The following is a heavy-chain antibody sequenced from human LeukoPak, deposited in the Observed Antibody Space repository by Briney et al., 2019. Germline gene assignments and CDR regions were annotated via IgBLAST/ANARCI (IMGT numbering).Heavy chain of an antibody. V-gene: IGHV4-4*02. CDR1: GGSITSANW. CDR3: ARDANGSDLHYYHMDV. D-gene: IGHD6-25*01. J-gene: IGHJ6*03. Sequence: PSETLSLTCAVSGGSITSANWWSWVRQPPGKGLEWIGEIYHTGNTNYNPSLNSRVSISLDTSKNQFSLRLTSVTAADTAVYFCARDANGSDLHYYHMDVWGKGTTVTVSS. CDR2: IYHTGNT.